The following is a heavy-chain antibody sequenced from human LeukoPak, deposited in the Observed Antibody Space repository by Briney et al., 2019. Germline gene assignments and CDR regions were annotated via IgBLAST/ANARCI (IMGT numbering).Heavy chain of an antibody. Sequence: GESLQISCQGSGYSFSNYWIGWVRPMPGKGLEWMGIIYSGDSDTRYSPSFQGQVTISVDRSISTAYLQWSSLEASDTAMYYCVTYSSGYYYFDYWGQGTLVTVSS. J-gene: IGHJ4*02. V-gene: IGHV5-51*01. CDR2: IYSGDSDT. CDR3: VTYSSGYYYFDY. D-gene: IGHD6-19*01. CDR1: GYSFSNYW.